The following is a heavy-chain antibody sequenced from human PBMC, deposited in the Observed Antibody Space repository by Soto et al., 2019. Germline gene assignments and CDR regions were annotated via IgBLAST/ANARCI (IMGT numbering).Heavy chain of an antibody. D-gene: IGHD3-22*01. CDR2: IKQDGSEK. CDR1: GFTFSVYW. Sequence: EVQLLESGGGLVQPGGSLRLSCAASGFTFSVYWMSWVRQAPGKGLEWVANIKQDGSEKYYVDSVKGRFTISRDNAKNSLYLQMNNLRAEDTAVYYCARDHRIVVLTPRYWYFDLWGRGTLVTVSS. V-gene: IGHV3-7*01. J-gene: IGHJ2*01. CDR3: ARDHRIVVLTPRYWYFDL.